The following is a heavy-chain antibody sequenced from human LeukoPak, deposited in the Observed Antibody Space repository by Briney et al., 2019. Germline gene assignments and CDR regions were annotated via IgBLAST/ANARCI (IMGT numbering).Heavy chain of an antibody. J-gene: IGHJ4*02. CDR1: GFTFSSYS. Sequence: GGSLRLSCAASGFTFSSYSMNWVRQAPGKGLEWVSSISSSSSYIYYADSVKGRFTISRDNAKNSLYLQMNSLRAEDTAVYYCARDRLRDMIVVPRDYWGQGTLVTVS. D-gene: IGHD3-22*01. CDR3: ARDRLRDMIVVPRDY. V-gene: IGHV3-21*01. CDR2: ISSSSSYI.